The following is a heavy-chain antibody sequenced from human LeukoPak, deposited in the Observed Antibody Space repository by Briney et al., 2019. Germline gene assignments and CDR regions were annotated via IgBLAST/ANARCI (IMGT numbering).Heavy chain of an antibody. CDR1: GYTFTGYY. V-gene: IGHV1-2*02. CDR3: AREGLIAAKGYFDY. CDR2: INPNSGGT. Sequence: ASVKVSCKASGYTFTGYYMHWVRQAPGQGLEWMGWINPNSGGTNYAQKFQGRVTMTRDTSISTAYMELSRLRSDDTAVYYCAREGLIAAKGYFDYWGQGTLVTVSS. J-gene: IGHJ4*02. D-gene: IGHD6-13*01.